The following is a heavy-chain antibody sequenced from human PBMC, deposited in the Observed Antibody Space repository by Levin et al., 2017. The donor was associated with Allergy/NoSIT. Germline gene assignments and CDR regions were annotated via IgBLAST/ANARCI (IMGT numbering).Heavy chain of an antibody. Sequence: GESLKISCTGSGFTFGDYAMSWVRQAPGKGLEWVGFIRNKAHGGTIEYAASVNGRLTISRDDSKSIAYLQMNSLKTEDTAVYFCARGGPPNYDYNWGSYRDGYFDYWGQGTLVTVSS. CDR1: GFTFGDYA. D-gene: IGHD3-16*02. V-gene: IGHV3-49*04. J-gene: IGHJ4*02. CDR3: ARGGPPNYDYNWGSYRDGYFDY. CDR2: IRNKAHGGTI.